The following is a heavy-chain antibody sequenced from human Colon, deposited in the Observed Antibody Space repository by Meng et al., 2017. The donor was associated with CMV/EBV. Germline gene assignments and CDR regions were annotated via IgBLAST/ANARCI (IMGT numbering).Heavy chain of an antibody. Sequence: GGSLRLSCGAASGFSVSENYMNWVRQAPGKGLEWVSVIYGGGTTHYADSVKGRFTISRDNSKNTLFLQMDSLRAEDTAVYYCAGESGVPNGMDVWGQGTTVTV. J-gene: IGHJ6*02. D-gene: IGHD2-2*01. V-gene: IGHV3-53*01. CDR2: IYGGGTT. CDR1: GFSVSENY. CDR3: AGESGVPNGMDV.